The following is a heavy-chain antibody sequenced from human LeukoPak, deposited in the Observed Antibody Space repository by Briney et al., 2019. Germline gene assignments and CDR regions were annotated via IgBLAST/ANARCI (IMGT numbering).Heavy chain of an antibody. CDR1: SASISDSYYF. CDR2: VDYRGTT. V-gene: IGHV4-39*01. CDR3: ARRRAYNYFDP. Sequence: SETLSLTCTVSSASISDSYYFWGWIRQPPGKGLEWIATVDYRGTTYYNSALKSRVTISADTSKNQFYLNLNSMTAADTAVYFCARRRAYNYFDPWGQGTLVTVSS. J-gene: IGHJ5*02.